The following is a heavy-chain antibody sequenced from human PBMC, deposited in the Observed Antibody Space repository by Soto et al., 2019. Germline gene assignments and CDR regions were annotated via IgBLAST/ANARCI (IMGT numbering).Heavy chain of an antibody. J-gene: IGHJ4*02. Sequence: PGGSLRLSCSASGFTFSTYPMHWVRQAPGKGLEFVSAISSNGQRIFYADSVKGRFTISRDNSKNTLYLQMSSLRPGDTAVYYCVSVAWAGDFDYWGQGTLVTVSS. V-gene: IGHV3-64D*08. CDR3: VSVAWAGDFDY. D-gene: IGHD6-19*01. CDR2: ISSNGQRI. CDR1: GFTFSTYP.